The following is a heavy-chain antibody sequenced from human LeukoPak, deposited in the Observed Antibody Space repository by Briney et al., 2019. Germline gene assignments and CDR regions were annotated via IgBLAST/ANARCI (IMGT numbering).Heavy chain of an antibody. V-gene: IGHV1-18*01. D-gene: IGHD2-15*01. CDR2: ISAYNGNT. J-gene: IGHJ5*02. Sequence: ASGKVSCKASDYTFTSYGISWVRQAPGQGLEWMGWISAYNGNTNYAQKFQGRVTVTTDTSTSTAYMELRSLRSDDTAVYYCARGGAALGWFDPWGQGTLVTVSS. CDR3: ARGGAALGWFDP. CDR1: DYTFTSYG.